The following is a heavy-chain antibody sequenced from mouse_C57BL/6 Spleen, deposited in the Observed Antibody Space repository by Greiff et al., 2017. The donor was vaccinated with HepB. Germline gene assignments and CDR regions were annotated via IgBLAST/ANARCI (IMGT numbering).Heavy chain of an antibody. D-gene: IGHD2-1*01. CDR3: LIYYGNYYAMDY. J-gene: IGHJ4*01. CDR2: IYPGDGDT. CDR1: GYAFSSYW. V-gene: IGHV1-80*01. Sequence: QVQLKHSGAELVKPGASVKISCKASGYAFSSYWLNWVKQRPGKGLEWIGQIYPGDGDTNYNGKLKGKATLTADKSSSTAYMQLSSLTSEASAVYFCLIYYGNYYAMDYWGQGTSVTVSS.